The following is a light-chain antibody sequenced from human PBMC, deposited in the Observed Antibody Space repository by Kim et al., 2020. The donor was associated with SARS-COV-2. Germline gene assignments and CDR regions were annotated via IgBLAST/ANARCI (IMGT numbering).Light chain of an antibody. Sequence: DIVMTQSPLSLPVTPGEPASISCRSSQSLLHSNGYNYLDWYLQKPGQSPQLLIYLGSNRASGVPDRFSGSGSGTDFTLKISGVEAEDVGVYYSMQALQTPTFGQGTRLEIK. CDR3: MQALQTPT. J-gene: IGKJ5*01. V-gene: IGKV2-28*01. CDR1: QSLLHSNGYNY. CDR2: LGS.